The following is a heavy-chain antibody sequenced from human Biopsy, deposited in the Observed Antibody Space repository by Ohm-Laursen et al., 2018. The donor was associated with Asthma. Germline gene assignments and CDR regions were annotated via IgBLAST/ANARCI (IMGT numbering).Heavy chain of an antibody. CDR3: ARGWNCGGDCYSLDP. Sequence: SQTLSLTCAVSGDSIDSGDYSWTWIRQSPGVGLEWIGYIYRNGTTYYNPTLKNRVTISIDRSKNQFSLRLRSVTAADTAVYYCARGWNCGGDCYSLDPWGQGTLVTVSS. CDR1: GDSIDSGDYS. V-gene: IGHV4-30-2*06. J-gene: IGHJ5*02. CDR2: IYRNGTT. D-gene: IGHD2-21*02.